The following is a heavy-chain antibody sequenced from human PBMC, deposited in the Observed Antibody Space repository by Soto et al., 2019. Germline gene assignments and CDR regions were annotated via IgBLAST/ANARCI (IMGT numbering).Heavy chain of an antibody. CDR1: GFPLSYYE. Sequence: PVGSLRLSCAASGFPLSYYEMNWVRQAPQKGLEWVSLIDARSNYIYYADSVKGRFTISRDNARNSLYLQMDSLRVEDTAVYYCVRENEMAGATSAFEYWGQGTPVTVSS. CDR2: IDARSNYI. J-gene: IGHJ4*02. V-gene: IGHV3-21*06. D-gene: IGHD1-26*01. CDR3: VRENEMAGATSAFEY.